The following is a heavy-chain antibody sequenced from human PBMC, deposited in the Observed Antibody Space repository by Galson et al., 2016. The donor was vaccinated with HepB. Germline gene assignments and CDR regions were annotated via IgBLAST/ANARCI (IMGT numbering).Heavy chain of an antibody. Sequence: SLRLSCAASGFIFSDYCMNWIRQAPGKGLEWVSNIRRGRSYTDYADAVKGRFTISRDNARNPLYLKMNSLRVEDTAVSYCVRGGRGQPTVGDYYYYHGMDVWGQGTTVSVSS. V-gene: IGHV3-11*03. CDR2: IRRGRSYT. CDR3: VRGGRGQPTVGDYYYYHGMDV. D-gene: IGHD2-21*02. CDR1: GFIFSDYC. J-gene: IGHJ6*02.